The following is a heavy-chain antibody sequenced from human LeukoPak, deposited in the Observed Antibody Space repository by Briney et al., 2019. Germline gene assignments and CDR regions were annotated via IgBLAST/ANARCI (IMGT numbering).Heavy chain of an antibody. CDR1: GFTFSSYS. D-gene: IGHD3-22*01. CDR2: ISSSSSTI. CDR3: ASLTYYYDSSGYYSPFDY. V-gene: IGHV3-48*04. J-gene: IGHJ4*02. Sequence: GGSLRLSCAASGFTFSSYSMNWVRQAPGKGLEWVSYISSSSSTIYYADSVKGRFTISRDNAKNSLYLQMNSLRAEDTAVYYCASLTYYYDSSGYYSPFDYWGQGTLVTVSS.